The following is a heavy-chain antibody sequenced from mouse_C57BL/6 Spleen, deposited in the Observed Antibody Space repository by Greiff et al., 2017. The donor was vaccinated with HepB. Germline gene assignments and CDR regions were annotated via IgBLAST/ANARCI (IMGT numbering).Heavy chain of an antibody. CDR3: ARGTTVVDKGYFDV. CDR2: IYPRSGDT. Sequence: QVHVKQSGAELARPGASVKLSCKASGYTFTSYGISWVKQRTGQGLEWIGEIYPRSGDTYYNEKFKGKATLTADKSSSTAYMELRSLTSEDSAVYFCARGTTVVDKGYFDVWGTGTTVTVSS. V-gene: IGHV1-81*01. CDR1: GYTFTSYG. D-gene: IGHD1-1*01. J-gene: IGHJ1*03.